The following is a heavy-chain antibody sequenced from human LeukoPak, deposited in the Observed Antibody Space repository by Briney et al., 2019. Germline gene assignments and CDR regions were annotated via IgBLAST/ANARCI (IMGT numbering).Heavy chain of an antibody. Sequence: SETLSLTCTVSGGSVTAYYWSWIRPPPGKTLEWIGYVYHSGSTDYNPSLKSRVTISVDRSKNQFSLKLSSVTAADTAVYYCARESEDIVVVPAEDADVWGKGTTVTVSS. D-gene: IGHD2-2*01. CDR1: GGSVTAYY. V-gene: IGHV4-59*02. CDR3: ARESEDIVVVPAEDADV. CDR2: VYHSGST. J-gene: IGHJ6*04.